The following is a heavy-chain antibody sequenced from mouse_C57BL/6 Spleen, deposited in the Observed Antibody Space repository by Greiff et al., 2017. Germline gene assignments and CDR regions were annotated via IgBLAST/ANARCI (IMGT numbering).Heavy chain of an antibody. Sequence: VKLMESGAELVKPGASVKISCKASGYAFSSYWMNWVKQRPGKGLEWIGQIYPGDGDTNYNGKFKGKATLTADKSSSTAYMQLSSLTSEDSAVYFCAIPINWDFDDWGQGTTLTVSS. CDR2: IYPGDGDT. CDR1: GYAFSSYW. V-gene: IGHV1-80*01. D-gene: IGHD4-1*02. J-gene: IGHJ2*01. CDR3: AIPINWDFDD.